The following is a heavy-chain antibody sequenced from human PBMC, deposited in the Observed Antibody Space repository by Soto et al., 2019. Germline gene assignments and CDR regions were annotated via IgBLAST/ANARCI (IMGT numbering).Heavy chain of an antibody. D-gene: IGHD2-15*01. Sequence: QVHLVQSGSELKKPGASVKVSCKAYGYTLSSYAMNWVRQAPGQGLEWMGWINTNTGDPTYAQGLTGRFVFSLDTSVNTAYLQINRLQAEDTAVYYCARQGEGGTRTWFDPWGQGTLVTVSS. CDR3: ARQGEGGTRTWFDP. CDR1: GYTLSSYA. J-gene: IGHJ5*02. CDR2: INTNTGDP. V-gene: IGHV7-4-1*02.